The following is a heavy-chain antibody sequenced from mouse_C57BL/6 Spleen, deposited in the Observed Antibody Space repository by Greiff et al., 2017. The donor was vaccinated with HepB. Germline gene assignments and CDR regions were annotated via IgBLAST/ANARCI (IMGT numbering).Heavy chain of an antibody. CDR2: IWSGGST. J-gene: IGHJ1*03. Sequence: QVQLKESGPGLVQPSQSLSITCTVSGFSLTSYGVHWVRQSPGKGLEWLGVIWSGGSTDYNAAFISRLSISKDNSKSQVFFKMNSLQADDTAIYYCARPLYGNYWYFDVWGTGTTVTVSS. CDR3: ARPLYGNYWYFDV. V-gene: IGHV2-2*01. CDR1: GFSLTSYG. D-gene: IGHD2-1*01.